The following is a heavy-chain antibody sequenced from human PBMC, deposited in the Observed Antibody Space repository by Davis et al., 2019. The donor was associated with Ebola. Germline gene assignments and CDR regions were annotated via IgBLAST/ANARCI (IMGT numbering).Heavy chain of an antibody. CDR3: TTDWSGGNWFDP. V-gene: IGHV1-46*01. J-gene: IGHJ5*02. D-gene: IGHD1-1*01. Sequence: AASVKVSCKASGYTFTSYYMHWVRQAPGQGLEWMGIINPSGGSTSYAQKFQGRVTMTEDTSTDTAYMELSSLKSDDTAIYYCTTDWSGGNWFDPWGQGTLVTVSS. CDR2: INPSGGST. CDR1: GYTFTSYY.